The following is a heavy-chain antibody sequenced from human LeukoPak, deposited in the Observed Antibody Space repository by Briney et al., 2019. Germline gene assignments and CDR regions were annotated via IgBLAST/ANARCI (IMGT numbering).Heavy chain of an antibody. CDR1: GGSISSSSYY. J-gene: IGHJ4*02. CDR3: AGQSGYYRYYFDY. V-gene: IGHV4-39*01. D-gene: IGHD3-22*01. Sequence: SETLSLTCTVSGGSISSSSYYWGWIRQPPGKGLEWIGSIYYSGSTYYNPSLKSRVTISVDTSKNQFSLKLSSVTAADTAVYYCAGQSGYYRYYFDYWGQGTLVTVSS. CDR2: IYYSGST.